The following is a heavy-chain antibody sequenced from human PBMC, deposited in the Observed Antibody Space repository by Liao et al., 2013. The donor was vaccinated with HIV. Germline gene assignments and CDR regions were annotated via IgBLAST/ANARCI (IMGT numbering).Heavy chain of an antibody. D-gene: IGHD1-26*01. V-gene: IGHV4-34*01. Sequence: QVQLQQWGAGLLKPSETLSLTCAVYGGSFSGYYWSWIRQPPGKGLEWIGEINHSGSTNYNPSLKSRVTISVDTSKNQFSLKLSSVTAADTAVYYCARDGGSYYVRRFRSVYFDYWGQGTLVTVSS. CDR2: INHSGST. J-gene: IGHJ4*02. CDR1: GGSFSGYY. CDR3: ARDGGSYYVRRFRSVYFDY.